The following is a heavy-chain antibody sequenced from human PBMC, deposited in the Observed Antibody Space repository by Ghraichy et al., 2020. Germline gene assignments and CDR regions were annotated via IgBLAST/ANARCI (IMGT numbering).Heavy chain of an antibody. CDR3: ARRDRYGSNWYFLDS. V-gene: IGHV1-18*01. D-gene: IGHD3-10*01. Sequence: ASVKVSCKASGYTFTTYGINWVRQAPGQGLEWMGWISCHNGDIDYAQKVQDRITMTTDTSTSTVYMELRSLTSDDTAMYYCARRDRYGSNWYFLDSWGQGPLVTVSS. CDR2: ISCHNGDI. J-gene: IGHJ4*02. CDR1: GYTFTTYG.